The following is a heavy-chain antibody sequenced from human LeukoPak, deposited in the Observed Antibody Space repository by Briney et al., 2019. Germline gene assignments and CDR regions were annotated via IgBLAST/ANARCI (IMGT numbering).Heavy chain of an antibody. CDR1: GYSISSGYY. Sequence: PSETLSLTCTVSGYSISSGYYWVWIRQPPGKGLEWIGSIYRSGSTNYNPSLKSRVTISVDTSKNQFSLKVNSVTAADTAVYYCARGDCSSTICYSPMDVWGKGTTVTVSS. J-gene: IGHJ6*03. CDR2: IYRSGST. D-gene: IGHD2-2*01. CDR3: ARGDCSSTICYSPMDV. V-gene: IGHV4-38-2*02.